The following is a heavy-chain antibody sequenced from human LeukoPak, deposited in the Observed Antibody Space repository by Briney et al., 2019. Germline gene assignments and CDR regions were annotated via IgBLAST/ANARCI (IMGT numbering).Heavy chain of an antibody. CDR3: ASWNYYDSSGYGTY. Sequence: SETLSLTCAVSGGSISSGDYSWSRLRQPPGQGLEWIGYICYSGSSYYNPSLRGCFTISVDTSNNLFLQMLSSVTAAATAFYYCASWNYYDSSGYGTYWGQGTLVTVSS. J-gene: IGHJ4*02. V-gene: IGHV4-30-4*02. CDR1: GGSISSGDYS. D-gene: IGHD3-22*01. CDR2: ICYSGSS.